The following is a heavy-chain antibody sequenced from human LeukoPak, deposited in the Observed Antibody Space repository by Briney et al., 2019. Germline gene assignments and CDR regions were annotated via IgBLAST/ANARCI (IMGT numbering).Heavy chain of an antibody. CDR1: GGSISSYY. J-gene: IGHJ5*02. CDR3: ARDGDTALGDWFDP. CDR2: IYYSGST. D-gene: IGHD5-18*01. Sequence: SETLSLTCTVSGGSISSYYWSWIRQPAGKGLEWIGYIYYSGSTNYNPSLKSRVTISVDTSKNQFSLKLSSVTAADTAVYYCARDGDTALGDWFDPWGQGTLVTVSS. V-gene: IGHV4-59*01.